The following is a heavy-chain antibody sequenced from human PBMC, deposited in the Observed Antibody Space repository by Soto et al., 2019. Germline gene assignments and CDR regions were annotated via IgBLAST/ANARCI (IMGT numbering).Heavy chain of an antibody. CDR2: IYYSGST. CDR1: GGSISSGGYY. CDR3: ATNLGRGSYRSPNQFAY. D-gene: IGHD1-26*01. Sequence: SETLSLTCTVSGGSISSGGYYWSWIRQHPGKGLEWIGYIYYSGSTYYNPSLKSRVTISVDTSKNQFSLKLSSVTAADTAVYYCATNLGRGSYRSPNQFAYWGQGTLVTVSS. V-gene: IGHV4-31*03. J-gene: IGHJ4*02.